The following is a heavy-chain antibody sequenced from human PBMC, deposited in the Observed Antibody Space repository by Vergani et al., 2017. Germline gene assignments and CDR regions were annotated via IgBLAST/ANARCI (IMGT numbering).Heavy chain of an antibody. CDR2: LNKNNYYI. Sequence: VHLVESGGGVVQPGRSLTLSCVASGFSFRGHGMHWVRQAPGGGLEWVSSLNKNNYYIYYADSVKGRFTISRDNAKNSLFLQMSSLKVEDTGVYYCAREMSNEGFDYWGQGTAVTVSS. CDR3: AREMSNEGFDY. V-gene: IGHV3-21*01. CDR1: GFSFRGHG. J-gene: IGHJ4*03. D-gene: IGHD4-11*01.